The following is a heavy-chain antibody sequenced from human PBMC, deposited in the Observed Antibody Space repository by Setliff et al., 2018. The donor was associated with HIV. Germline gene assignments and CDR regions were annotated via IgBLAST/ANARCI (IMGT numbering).Heavy chain of an antibody. CDR2: IYNTGST. V-gene: IGHV4-39*07. D-gene: IGHD6-13*01. CDR3: ARGRGSSSSWPIDY. Sequence: SETLSLTCSVSGGSVSDSNVYWNWIRQSPGKGLEWIGNIYNTGSTYHSPSLESRVTISIDTSKNQFSLKLSSVTAADTAVYFCARGRGSSSSWPIDYWGQGTLVTVSS. J-gene: IGHJ4*02. CDR1: GGSVSDSNVY.